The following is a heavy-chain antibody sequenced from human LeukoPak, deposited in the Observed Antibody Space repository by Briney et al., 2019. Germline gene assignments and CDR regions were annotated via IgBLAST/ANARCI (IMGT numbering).Heavy chain of an antibody. CDR3: ARGLDYYYYGMDD. CDR2: IYNSGRT. Sequence: PSETLSLTCTVSVGSISSYYWSCIRQPPGEGLEWIGYIYNSGRTNYNPSLKSRVTISVDTSKNQFSLKLSSVTAADTAVYYCARGLDYYYYGMDDWGQGTTVTVSS. J-gene: IGHJ6*02. CDR1: VGSISSYY. V-gene: IGHV4-59*08.